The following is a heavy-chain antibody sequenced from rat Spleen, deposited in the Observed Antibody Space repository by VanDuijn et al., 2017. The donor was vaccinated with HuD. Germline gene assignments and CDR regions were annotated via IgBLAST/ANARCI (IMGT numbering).Heavy chain of an antibody. Sequence: EVQLVESGGGLVQPGRSLKLSCEASGFTFNKYWMTWIRQAPGKGLEWIASIINTGDGTYSPDSVKGRFTISRDNAKNNLYLQLNSPTTEDTATYYCARVLTMGHYEDCWGQGVMVTVSS. CDR2: IINTGDGT. J-gene: IGHJ2*01. D-gene: IGHD1-7*01. V-gene: IGHV5-31*01. CDR3: ARVLTMGHYEDC. CDR1: GFTFNKYW.